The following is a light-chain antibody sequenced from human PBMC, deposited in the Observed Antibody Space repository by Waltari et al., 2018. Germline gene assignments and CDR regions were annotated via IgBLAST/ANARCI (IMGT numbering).Light chain of an antibody. CDR2: KAS. CDR1: QSISSW. CDR3: QQYKSYSRT. V-gene: IGKV1-5*03. Sequence: DIQMTQSPSTLSASVGDRVTITCRASQSISSWLAWYQKKPGKAPKLLIYKASSLESGVPSRFSGSGSGTEFTLTISSLQPDDFATYDCQQYKSYSRTFGQGTKVEIK. J-gene: IGKJ1*01.